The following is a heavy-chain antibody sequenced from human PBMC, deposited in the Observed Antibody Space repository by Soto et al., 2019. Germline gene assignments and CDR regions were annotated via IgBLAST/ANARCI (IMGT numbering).Heavy chain of an antibody. D-gene: IGHD3-22*01. J-gene: IGHJ4*02. V-gene: IGHV1-69*02. CDR3: AIRDSSGYPVDY. CDR2: IIPILGIA. CDR1: GGTFSSYT. Sequence: QVQLVQSGAAVKKPGSSVKVSCKASGGTFSSYTISWVRQAPGQGLEWMGRIIPILGIANYAQKFQGRVTITADKSTSTAYMELSSLRSEDTAVYYCAIRDSSGYPVDYWGQGTLVTVSS.